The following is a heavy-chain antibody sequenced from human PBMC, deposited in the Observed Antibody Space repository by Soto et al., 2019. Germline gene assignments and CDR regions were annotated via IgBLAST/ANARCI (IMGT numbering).Heavy chain of an antibody. V-gene: IGHV3-21*01. CDR1: GFTFSSYS. CDR3: AKGRTYYDILNSDY. J-gene: IGHJ4*02. D-gene: IGHD3-9*01. CDR2: ISSSSSYI. Sequence: PGGSLRLSCAASGFTFSSYSMNWVRQAPGKGLEWVSSISSSSSYIYYADSVKGRFTISRDNAKNSLYLQMNSLRAEDTAVYYCAKGRTYYDILNSDYWGQGTLVTV.